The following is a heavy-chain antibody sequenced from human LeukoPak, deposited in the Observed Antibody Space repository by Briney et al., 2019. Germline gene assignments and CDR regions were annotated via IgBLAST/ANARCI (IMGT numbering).Heavy chain of an antibody. CDR3: ARGGVVVVPTATGDDYYYYMDV. CDR1: GGSFSGYY. Sequence: MTSETLSLTCVVYGGSFSGYYWSWIRQPPGRGLEWIGEINHSGTTSYNPSLKSRVTISIDTSKNQFSLKLSSVIAADTAVYYCARGGVVVVPTATGDDYYYYMDVWDKGTTVTVSS. V-gene: IGHV4-34*01. J-gene: IGHJ6*03. D-gene: IGHD2-2*01. CDR2: INHSGTT.